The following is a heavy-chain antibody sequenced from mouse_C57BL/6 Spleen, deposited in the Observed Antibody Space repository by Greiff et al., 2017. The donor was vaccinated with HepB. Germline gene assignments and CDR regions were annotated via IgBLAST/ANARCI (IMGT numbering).Heavy chain of an antibody. CDR2: IDPANGNT. V-gene: IGHV14-3*01. D-gene: IGHD1-1*01. Sequence: VQLQQSVAELVRPGASVKLSCTASGFNIKNTYLHWVKQRPEQGLEWIGRIDPANGNTKYAPKFQGKATLTADTSSNTAYLQLSSLTSEDTAIYYCASPYGSSSYWYFDVWGTGTTVTVSS. CDR1: GFNIKNTY. J-gene: IGHJ1*03. CDR3: ASPYGSSSYWYFDV.